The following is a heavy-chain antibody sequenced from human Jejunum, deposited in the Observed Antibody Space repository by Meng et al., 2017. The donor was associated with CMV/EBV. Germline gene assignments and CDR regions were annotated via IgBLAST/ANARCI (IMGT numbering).Heavy chain of an antibody. CDR3: ASGFCGSTTCYREFDY. CDR1: IFTSST. Sequence: IFTSSTMSWVRQVPGKGLEWVSSISTHSTYISYADSVKGRFTISRDNAKNSLYLQVDSLRAEDTAVYYCASGFCGSTTCYREFDYWGQGTRVTVSS. J-gene: IGHJ4*02. CDR2: ISTHSTYI. D-gene: IGHD2-2*01. V-gene: IGHV3-21*01.